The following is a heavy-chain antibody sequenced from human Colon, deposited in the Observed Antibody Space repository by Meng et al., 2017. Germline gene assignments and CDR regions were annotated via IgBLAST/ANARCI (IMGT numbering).Heavy chain of an antibody. CDR1: GGSISSGSYY. CDR3: ARERWELQSSDYYFDY. D-gene: IGHD1-26*01. CDR2: IYTSGST. J-gene: IGHJ4*02. Sequence: SETLSLTYTVSGGSISSGSYYWSWIRQPAGKGLEWIGRIYTSGSTNYNPSLKSRVTISVDTSKNQFSLKLSSVTAADTAVYYCARERWELQSSDYYFDYWGQGTLVTVSS. V-gene: IGHV4-61*02.